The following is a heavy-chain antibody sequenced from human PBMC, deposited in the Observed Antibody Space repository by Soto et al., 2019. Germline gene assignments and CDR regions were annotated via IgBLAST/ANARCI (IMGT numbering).Heavy chain of an antibody. J-gene: IGHJ5*02. CDR2: IYYSGST. CDR3: ARASYYTNWFDP. D-gene: IGHD3-10*01. V-gene: IGHV4-30-4*01. Sequence: SETLSLTCTVSGGSISSGDYYWSWIRQPPGKGLEWIGYIYYSGSTYYNPSLKSRVTISVDTSKNQFSLKLSSVTAADTAVYYCARASYYTNWFDPRGQGTLVTVSS. CDR1: GGSISSGDYY.